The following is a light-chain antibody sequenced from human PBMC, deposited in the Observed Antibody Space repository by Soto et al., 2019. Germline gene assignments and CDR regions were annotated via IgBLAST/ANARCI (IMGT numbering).Light chain of an antibody. J-gene: IGKJ1*01. CDR2: RAS. CDR3: QQYNDWPPRWP. V-gene: IGKV3-15*01. Sequence: EIVMTQSPATLSLSPGERATLSCRASQSVTVNLAWYQQKPGQAPRLLIYRASTMATGIPARFSGGGSGTEFTLTIRSLQSEDFAVYICQQYNDWPPRWPFGQGTKVEIK. CDR1: QSVTVN.